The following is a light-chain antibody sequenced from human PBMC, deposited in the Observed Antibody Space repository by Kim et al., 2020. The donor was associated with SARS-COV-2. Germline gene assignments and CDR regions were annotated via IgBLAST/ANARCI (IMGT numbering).Light chain of an antibody. CDR2: VAS. J-gene: IGKJ5*01. V-gene: IGKV1-39*01. CDR1: QSIGHY. Sequence: SVGDRVTITCRASQSIGHYVNWYQQKADKAPKLLIYVASSLQGGVPSRFTGSGSVTDFTLTISSLQPEDFATYYCQQTYSAPQITFGQGTRLEIK. CDR3: QQTYSAPQIT.